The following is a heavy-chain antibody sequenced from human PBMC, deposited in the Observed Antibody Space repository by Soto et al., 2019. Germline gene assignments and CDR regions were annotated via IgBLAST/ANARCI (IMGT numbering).Heavy chain of an antibody. CDR3: ARSFCSVCYLPGAQKNWFDP. J-gene: IGHJ5*02. Sequence: SVKVSCKASGGTFSSYAISWVRQAPGQGLEWMGGIIPIFGTANYAQKFQGRVTITADESTSTAYMELSSLRSEDTAVYYCARSFCSVCYLPGAQKNWFDPWGQGTLVTVSS. CDR1: GGTFSSYA. D-gene: IGHD2-8*01. CDR2: IIPIFGTA. V-gene: IGHV1-69*13.